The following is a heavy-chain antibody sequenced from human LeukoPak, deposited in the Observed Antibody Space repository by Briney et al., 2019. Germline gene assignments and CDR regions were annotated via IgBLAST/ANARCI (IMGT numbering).Heavy chain of an antibody. V-gene: IGHV4-34*01. D-gene: IGHD3-9*01. Sequence: SETLSLTCAVYGGSFSGYYWSWIRQPPGKGREWIGEINHSGSTNYNPALKSRVTISVGTSKNQFSLKPSSVTAADTAVYYCARGRRYFDWSLDYGMDVWGQGTTVTVSS. CDR1: GGSFSGYY. J-gene: IGHJ6*02. CDR2: INHSGST. CDR3: ARGRRYFDWSLDYGMDV.